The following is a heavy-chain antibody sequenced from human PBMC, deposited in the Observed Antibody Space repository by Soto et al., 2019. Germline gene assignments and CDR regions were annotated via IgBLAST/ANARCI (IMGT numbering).Heavy chain of an antibody. D-gene: IGHD6-19*01. V-gene: IGHV3-13*01. Sequence: PGGSLSPSCPASGFTFSSYTMHWARQAPGKGLKWFSAIGTAGDTYFPGSVKGRFTISRENSKNSFYLQMNSLRAGDTAVYYCARVRPEYSSGPLSRVYGMDVWGQGTTVTVSS. CDR1: GFTFSSYT. CDR3: ARVRPEYSSGPLSRVYGMDV. CDR2: IGTAGDT. J-gene: IGHJ6*02.